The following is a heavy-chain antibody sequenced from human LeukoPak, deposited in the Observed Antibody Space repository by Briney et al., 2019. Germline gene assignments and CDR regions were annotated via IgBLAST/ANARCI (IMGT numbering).Heavy chain of an antibody. V-gene: IGHV4-59*01. CDR3: ARGLTDFWSGHSDAFDI. J-gene: IGHJ3*02. CDR1: GGSISSYY. CDR2: IYYSGST. D-gene: IGHD3-3*01. Sequence: SETLSLTCTVSGGSISSYYWSWIRQPPGKGLEWIGYIYYSGSTNYNPSLKSRVTISVDTSKNQFSLKLSSVTAADTAVYYCARGLTDFWSGHSDAFDIWGQGTMVTVSS.